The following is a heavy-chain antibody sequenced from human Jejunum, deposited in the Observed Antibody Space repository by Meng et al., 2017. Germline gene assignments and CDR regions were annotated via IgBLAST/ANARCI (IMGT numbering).Heavy chain of an antibody. CDR2: VWPSGAT. J-gene: IGHJ4*02. V-gene: IGHV4-4*02. Sequence: QGRLQELGPGLGRPSGTLSLTCTVSGVSTTAPFYWTWIRQAPGKGLEWIGEVWPSGATYYNPSLSSRITISIDTSNNQFSLEVAFLTAADTAVYYCARAIRERYFDSWGQGTLVTVSS. CDR1: GVSTTAPFY. D-gene: IGHD1-14*01. CDR3: ARAIRERYFDS.